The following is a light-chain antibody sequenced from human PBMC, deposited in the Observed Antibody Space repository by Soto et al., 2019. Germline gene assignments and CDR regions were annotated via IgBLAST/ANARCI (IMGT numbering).Light chain of an antibody. CDR3: QQSYKTPHT. J-gene: IGKJ2*01. CDR1: QSISTW. Sequence: DIQMTQSPSTLSASVGARVTSTCRASQSISTWLAWYQQEPGKAPKLLIHKASRLQSGVPSRFSGSGSGTDFTLTISSLHPDDFATYYCQQSYKTPHTFGRGTKLVTK. V-gene: IGKV1-5*03. CDR2: KAS.